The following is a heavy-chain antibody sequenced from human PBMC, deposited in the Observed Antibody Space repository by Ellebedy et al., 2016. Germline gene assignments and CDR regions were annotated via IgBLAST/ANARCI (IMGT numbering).Heavy chain of an antibody. D-gene: IGHD3-10*02. V-gene: IGHV1-18*01. CDR1: GYTFTSYG. J-gene: IGHJ6*02. CDR2: ISAYNGNT. Sequence: ASVKVSCXASGYTFTSYGISWVRQAPGQGLEWMGWISAYNGNTNYAQKLQGRVTMTTDTSTTTAYMELRSLRSDDTAVYYCARGSVRGVITDYYYGMDVWGQGTTVTVSS. CDR3: ARGSVRGVITDYYYGMDV.